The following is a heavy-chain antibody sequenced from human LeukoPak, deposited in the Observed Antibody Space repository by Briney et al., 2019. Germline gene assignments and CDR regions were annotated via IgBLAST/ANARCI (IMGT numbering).Heavy chain of an antibody. CDR2: IRSKAYGGTT. Sequence: GGSLRLSCTTSGFTFGDYAMSWVRQAPGKGLEWGGFIRSKAYGGTTEYAASVKGSFTISRDDSKSIAYLQMNSLKTEDTAVYYCTRDQRTDYYYYYMDVWGKGTTVTVSS. D-gene: IGHD1/OR15-1a*01. CDR1: GFTFGDYA. V-gene: IGHV3-49*04. CDR3: TRDQRTDYYYYYMDV. J-gene: IGHJ6*03.